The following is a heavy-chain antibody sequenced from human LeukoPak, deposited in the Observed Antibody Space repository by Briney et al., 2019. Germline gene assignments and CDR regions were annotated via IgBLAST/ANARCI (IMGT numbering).Heavy chain of an antibody. CDR3: VGEKSFFGEAI. CDR1: GVSITTYY. CDR2: MFYSGTT. V-gene: IGHV4-59*01. D-gene: IGHD3-10*01. Sequence: SETLSLTCTVSGVSITTYYWNWVRQPPGKGLEWIGHMFYSGTTSYNPSLKSRVAISVDTFRSRVSLTVTSVTAADTAVYYCVGEKSFFGEAIWSQGTLVTVSS. J-gene: IGHJ3*02.